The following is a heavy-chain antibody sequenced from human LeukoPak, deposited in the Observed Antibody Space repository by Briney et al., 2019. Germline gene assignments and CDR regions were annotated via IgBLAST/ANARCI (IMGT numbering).Heavy chain of an antibody. CDR1: GGSISTYY. V-gene: IGHV4-4*07. D-gene: IGHD6-13*01. CDR3: ARLYSSSWSFDY. J-gene: IGHJ4*02. Sequence: PSETLSLTCTVSGGSISTYYWNWIRQPAGKGLEWIGRIDTSGNTNYDPSLKSRITMSVDTSKNQFSLKLSSVTAADTAVYYCARLYSSSWSFDYWGQGTLVTVSS. CDR2: IDTSGNT.